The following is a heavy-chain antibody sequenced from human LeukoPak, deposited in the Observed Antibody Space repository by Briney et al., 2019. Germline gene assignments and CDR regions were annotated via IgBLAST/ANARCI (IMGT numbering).Heavy chain of an antibody. CDR2: IEQDGGEK. CDR3: ARTARSYSYDFWSGYSAD. D-gene: IGHD3-3*01. CDR1: GFTFSNYW. V-gene: IGHV3-7*01. Sequence: GGSLRLSCAASGFTFSNYWMRWVRQAPGKGLEWVADIEQDGGEKYYVDSVKGRFTISRDNAKNSLYLQMSSLRAEDTAVYYCARTARSYSYDFWSGYSADWGQGTLVTVSS. J-gene: IGHJ4*02.